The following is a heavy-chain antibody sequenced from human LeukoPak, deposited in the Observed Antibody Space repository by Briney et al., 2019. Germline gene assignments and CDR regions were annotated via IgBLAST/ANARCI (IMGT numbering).Heavy chain of an antibody. Sequence: PSETLSLTCTVSGGSISSSSYYWGWIRQPPGKGLEWIGSIYYSGSTYYNPSLKSRVTISVDTSKNQFSLKLSSVTAADTAVYYCARDQGYCTSVNCRGDAFDVWGQGSLVSVSS. J-gene: IGHJ3*01. V-gene: IGHV4-39*07. CDR1: GGSISSSSYY. CDR3: ARDQGYCTSVNCRGDAFDV. D-gene: IGHD2-8*01. CDR2: IYYSGST.